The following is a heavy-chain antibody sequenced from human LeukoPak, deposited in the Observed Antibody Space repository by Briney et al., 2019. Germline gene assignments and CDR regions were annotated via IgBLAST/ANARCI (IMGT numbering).Heavy chain of an antibody. V-gene: IGHV3-53*01. CDR3: AGGHEALGY. CDR1: GFTVSNNY. CDR2: IYSAGRT. J-gene: IGHJ4*02. Sequence: GGSLRLSCAASGFTVSNNYMSWVRQPPGKGLEWVSLIYSAGRTFYADSVKGRFTISRDNSKNTLYLRMNSLRAEDTAIYYCAGGHEALGYWGQGTLVAVSS. D-gene: IGHD3-10*01.